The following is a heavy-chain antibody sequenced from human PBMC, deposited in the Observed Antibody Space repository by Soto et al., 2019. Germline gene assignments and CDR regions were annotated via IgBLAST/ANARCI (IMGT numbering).Heavy chain of an antibody. Sequence: SETLSLTCTVSGGSISSGGYYWSWIRQHPGKGLEWIGYIYYSGSTYYNPSLKSRVTISVDTSKNQFSLKLSSVTAADTAVYYCARQYSGYDYWFDPWGQGTLVTVSS. J-gene: IGHJ5*02. V-gene: IGHV4-31*03. CDR2: IYYSGST. D-gene: IGHD5-12*01. CDR1: GGSISSGGYY. CDR3: ARQYSGYDYWFDP.